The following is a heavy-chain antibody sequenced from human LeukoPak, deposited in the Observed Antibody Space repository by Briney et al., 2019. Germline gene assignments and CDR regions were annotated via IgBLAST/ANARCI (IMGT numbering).Heavy chain of an antibody. V-gene: IGHV3-7*01. Sequence: GGSLRLSCAASGFTFSSYWMSWVRQAPGKGLEWVANIKQDGSEKYYVDSVKGRFTISRDNAKNSLYLQMNSLRAEDTAVYYCARDDYYGSGSYADWGQGTLVTVSS. CDR2: IKQDGSEK. J-gene: IGHJ4*02. D-gene: IGHD3-10*01. CDR3: ARDDYYGSGSYAD. CDR1: GFTFSSYW.